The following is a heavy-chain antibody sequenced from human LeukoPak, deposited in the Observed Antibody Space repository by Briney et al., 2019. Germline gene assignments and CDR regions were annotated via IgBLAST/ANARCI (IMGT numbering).Heavy chain of an antibody. V-gene: IGHV3-23*01. J-gene: IGHJ6*03. CDR2: ISGSGGST. CDR1: GFTFSSYA. CDR3: AKDGTYCTNGVCPPYYYYYMDV. Sequence: GGSLRLSCAASGFTFSSYAMSWVRQAPGKGLEWVSAISGSGGSTYYADSVKGRFTISRDNSKNTLYLQMNSLRAEDTAVYYCAKDGTYCTNGVCPPYYYYYMDVWGKGTTVTVSS. D-gene: IGHD2-8*01.